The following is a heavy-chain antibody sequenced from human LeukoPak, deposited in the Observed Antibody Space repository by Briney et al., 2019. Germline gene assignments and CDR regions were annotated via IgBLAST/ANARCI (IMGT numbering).Heavy chain of an antibody. V-gene: IGHV4-39*07. CDR1: GGSISSSSYY. D-gene: IGHD3-3*01. Sequence: SETLSLTCTVSGGSISSSSYYWTWIRQPPGKGLEWIGEINHSRSTNYNPSLKSRVTMSIDTSKKQFSLKLTSVTAADTAVYFCARADFRSGYYSLYHMDVWDTGTTVTVSS. J-gene: IGHJ6*03. CDR2: INHSRST. CDR3: ARADFRSGYYSLYHMDV.